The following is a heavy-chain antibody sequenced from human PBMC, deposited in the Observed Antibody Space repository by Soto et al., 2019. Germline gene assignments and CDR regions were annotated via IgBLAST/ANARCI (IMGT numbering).Heavy chain of an antibody. CDR2: IYTSGST. CDR3: ARDRWGLAADYAYGMDV. V-gene: IGHV4-4*07. Sequence: QVQLQESGPGLVKPSETLSLTCTVSGGSISSYYWSWIRQPAGKGLEWIGRIYTSGSTNDNPSLKSRVTMSVDTSKNQFSLKLSSVTAADTAVYYCARDRWGLAADYAYGMDVWGQGTTVTVSS. CDR1: GGSISSYY. J-gene: IGHJ6*02. D-gene: IGHD6-13*01.